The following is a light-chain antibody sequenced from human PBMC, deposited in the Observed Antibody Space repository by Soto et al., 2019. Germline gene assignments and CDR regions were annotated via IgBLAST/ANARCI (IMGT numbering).Light chain of an antibody. Sequence: DIQMPQSPSSLSASVGDRFAITLRASQSISSYLNWYQQKPGKVPKLLIEAASTLQSGVPSRFSGSGSGTDFTLTISRLQPEDVATYYCQKYNSAPWTFGQGTKVDIK. V-gene: IGKV1-27*01. CDR3: QKYNSAPWT. CDR1: QSISSY. CDR2: AAS. J-gene: IGKJ1*01.